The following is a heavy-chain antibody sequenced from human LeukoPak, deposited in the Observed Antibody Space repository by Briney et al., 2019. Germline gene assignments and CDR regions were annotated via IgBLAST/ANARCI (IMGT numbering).Heavy chain of an antibody. Sequence: SETLSLTCTVSGGSISSYYWSWIRQPAGKGLEWIGRIYTSGSTNYNPSLKSRVTMSVDTSKNQFSLKLSSVTAADTAVYYCASEVRIAAAGTGGFDYWGQGTLVTVSS. D-gene: IGHD6-13*01. J-gene: IGHJ4*02. CDR1: GGSISSYY. CDR2: IYTSGST. CDR3: ASEVRIAAAGTGGFDY. V-gene: IGHV4-4*07.